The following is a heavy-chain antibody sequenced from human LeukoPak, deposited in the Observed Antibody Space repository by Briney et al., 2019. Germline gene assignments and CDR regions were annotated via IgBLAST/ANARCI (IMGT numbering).Heavy chain of an antibody. J-gene: IGHJ4*02. Sequence: GGSLRLSCAVSGFTFSVYALHWVRQAPGKGLEWVAVISSDGSAKYYADSVKGRFTISRDNSKNTMYLQMNSLRDEDTAVYYCAKGSATTVVTIDYWGQGTLVTVSS. CDR3: AKGSATTVVTIDY. CDR1: GFTFSVYA. CDR2: ISSDGSAK. V-gene: IGHV3-30*04. D-gene: IGHD4-23*01.